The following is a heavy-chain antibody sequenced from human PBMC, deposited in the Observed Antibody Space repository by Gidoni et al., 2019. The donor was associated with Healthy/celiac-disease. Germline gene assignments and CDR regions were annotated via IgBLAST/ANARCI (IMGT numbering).Heavy chain of an antibody. CDR1: GFTFSGSA. J-gene: IGHJ6*02. CDR2: IRSKANSYAT. Sequence: LSCAASGFTFSGSAMHWVRQASGKGLEWVGRIRSKANSYATAYAASVKGRFTISRDDSKNTAYLLMNSLKTEDTAVYYCTRLYSSGWYYYYGMDVWGQGTTVTVSS. V-gene: IGHV3-73*01. D-gene: IGHD6-19*01. CDR3: TRLYSSGWYYYYGMDV.